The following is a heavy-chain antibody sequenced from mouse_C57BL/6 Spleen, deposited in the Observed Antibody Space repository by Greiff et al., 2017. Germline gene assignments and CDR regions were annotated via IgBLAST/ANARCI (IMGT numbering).Heavy chain of an antibody. CDR3: ARDECYNYFDY. CDR2: ISDGGSYT. V-gene: IGHV5-4*01. D-gene: IGHD6-1*01. Sequence: EVMLVESGGGLVKPGGSLKLSCAASGFTFSSYAMSWVRQTPDKRLEWVATISDGGSYTYYPDNVKGRFTISRDNAKNNLYLQMNHVKSEDTALYYCARDECYNYFDYWGQGTTLTVSS. CDR1: GFTFSSYA. J-gene: IGHJ2*01.